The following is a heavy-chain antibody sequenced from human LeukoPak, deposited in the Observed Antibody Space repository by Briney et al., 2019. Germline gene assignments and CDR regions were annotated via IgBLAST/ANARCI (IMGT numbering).Heavy chain of an antibody. V-gene: IGHV3-23*01. CDR3: AKPKMVTDYYYYMDV. Sequence: GGSLRLSCAASGFTFSSYAMSSVRQAPGKGLEWVSAISGSGGSTYYADSVKGRFTISRDNSKNTLYLQMNSLIAEDTAVYYCAKPKMVTDYYYYMDVWGKGTTVTVSS. D-gene: IGHD5-18*01. J-gene: IGHJ6*03. CDR2: ISGSGGST. CDR1: GFTFSSYA.